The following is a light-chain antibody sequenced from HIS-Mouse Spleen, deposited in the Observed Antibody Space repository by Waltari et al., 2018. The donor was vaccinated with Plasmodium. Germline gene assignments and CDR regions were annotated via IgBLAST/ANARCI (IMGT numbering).Light chain of an antibody. V-gene: IGKV1-5*03. Sequence: DIQMTKSPSTLSASVADRVTITCRASQSISSWFAWYQQKPGKAPKLLIYKASSLESGVPSRFSGSGSGTEFTLTISSLQPDDFATYYCQQYNSYSWTFGQGTKVEIK. CDR3: QQYNSYSWT. CDR2: KAS. CDR1: QSISSW. J-gene: IGKJ1*01.